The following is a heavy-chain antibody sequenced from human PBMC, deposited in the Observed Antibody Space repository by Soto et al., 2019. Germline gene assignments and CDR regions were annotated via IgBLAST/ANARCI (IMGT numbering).Heavy chain of an antibody. V-gene: IGHV2-5*02. CDR3: AHKPDYFGSGSPLFDY. J-gene: IGHJ4*02. D-gene: IGHD3-10*01. Sequence: QITLKESGPTLVKPTQTLTLTCTFSGFSLSGSSVGVGWIRQPPGKALEWLAFIYWGDDKRFSPSLKSRLAISKDTSKNQVVLTMTNVDPVDTATYYCAHKPDYFGSGSPLFDYWGQGTLVTVSS. CDR2: IYWGDDK. CDR1: GFSLSGSSVG.